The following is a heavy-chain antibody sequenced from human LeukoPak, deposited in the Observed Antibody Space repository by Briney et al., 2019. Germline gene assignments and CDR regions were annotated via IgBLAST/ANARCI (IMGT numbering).Heavy chain of an antibody. Sequence: RASVKVSCKASGGTFSSYAISWARQAPGQGLEWMGGIIPIFGTANYAQKSQGRVTITTDESTSTAYMELSSLRSEDTAVYYCARDLIAAAGRYYYYYVMDVWGQGTTVTVSS. CDR2: IIPIFGTA. CDR3: ARDLIAAAGRYYYYYVMDV. J-gene: IGHJ6*02. V-gene: IGHV1-69*05. CDR1: GGTFSSYA. D-gene: IGHD6-13*01.